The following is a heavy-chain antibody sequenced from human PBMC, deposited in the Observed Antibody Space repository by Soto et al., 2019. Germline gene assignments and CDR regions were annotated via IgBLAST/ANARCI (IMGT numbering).Heavy chain of an antibody. J-gene: IGHJ3*02. Sequence: PSVTLPLTWTVSGGSISSHYWSWIRQPPGKGLEWIGYIYYSGSTNYNPSLKSRVTISVDTSKNQFSLKLSSVTAADTAVYYCARDLRIAVAGSGAFDIWGQGTMVTVSS. V-gene: IGHV4-59*11. D-gene: IGHD6-19*01. CDR2: IYYSGST. CDR3: ARDLRIAVAGSGAFDI. CDR1: GGSISSHY.